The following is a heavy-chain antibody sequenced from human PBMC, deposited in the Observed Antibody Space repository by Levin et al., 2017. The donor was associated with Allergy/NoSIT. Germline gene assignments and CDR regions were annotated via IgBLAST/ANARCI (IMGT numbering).Heavy chain of an antibody. J-gene: IGHJ4*02. CDR2: VNNGGNA. CDR1: GFTFSRYA. CDR3: AKDHPSSGWPAFDY. V-gene: IGHV3-23*01. Sequence: GGSLRLSCVGSGFTFSRYAMSWVRQAPGRGLEWVASVNNGGNAYYGDSVKGRFTVSRDNSRNTIDLQMDRLRDDDTAIYYCAKDHPSSGWPAFDYWGQGTRVSVSS. D-gene: IGHD6-19*01.